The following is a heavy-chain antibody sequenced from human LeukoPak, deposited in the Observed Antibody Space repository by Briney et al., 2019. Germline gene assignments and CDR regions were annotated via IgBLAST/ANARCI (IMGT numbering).Heavy chain of an antibody. CDR3: AKRPSDYGDYVTYFDY. CDR1: GFTFSSYA. D-gene: IGHD4-17*01. V-gene: IGHV3-30*01. CDR2: ISYDGSNK. Sequence: PGGSLRLSCAASGFTFSSYAMHWVRQAPGKGLEWVAVISYDGSNKYYADSVKGRFTISRDNSKDSLYLQVNSLRDEDTAVYYCAKRPSDYGDYVTYFDYWGQGTLVTVSS. J-gene: IGHJ4*02.